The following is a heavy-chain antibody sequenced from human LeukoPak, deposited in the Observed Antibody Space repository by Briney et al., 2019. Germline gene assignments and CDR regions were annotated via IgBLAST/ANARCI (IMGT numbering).Heavy chain of an antibody. CDR3: ARRIAVAGTGFDY. V-gene: IGHV3-7*03. D-gene: IGHD6-19*01. CDR1: GFIFSTYW. J-gene: IGHJ4*02. Sequence: GGSLRLSCAASGFIFSTYWMSWVRQAPGKGLECVANIKQDGSETHYVDSAKGRFTISRDNGRNSMYLQMNSLRAEDTAVYYCARRIAVAGTGFDYWGQGTLVTVSS. CDR2: IKQDGSET.